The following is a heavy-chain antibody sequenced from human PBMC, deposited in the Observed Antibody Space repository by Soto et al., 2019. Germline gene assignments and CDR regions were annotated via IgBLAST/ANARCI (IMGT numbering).Heavy chain of an antibody. CDR1: GGTFSSYA. Sequence: ASVKVSCKASGGTFSSYAISWVRQAPGQGLEWMGGIIPIFGTANYAQKFQGRVTITADESTSTAYMELSSLRSEDTAVYYCARLIVVVPAALRDYYYYGMDVWGQGTTVTVSS. CDR2: IIPIFGTA. V-gene: IGHV1-69*13. D-gene: IGHD2-2*01. J-gene: IGHJ6*02. CDR3: ARLIVVVPAALRDYYYYGMDV.